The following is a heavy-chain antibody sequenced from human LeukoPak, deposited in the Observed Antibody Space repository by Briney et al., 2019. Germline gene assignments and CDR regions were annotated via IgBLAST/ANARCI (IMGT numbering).Heavy chain of an antibody. V-gene: IGHV3-7*01. CDR1: GFSLSSSW. J-gene: IGHJ4*02. Sequence: GGSLTLSRAASGFSLSSSWMSWVRQAPGKGLEWVANIELDEAQKSYVDSVKGRFTISRDNAKNSLYLQMNRLRAEDTAMYYCTRGGWDSWGQGTLVTVSS. CDR2: IELDEAQK. D-gene: IGHD3-10*01. CDR3: TRGGWDS.